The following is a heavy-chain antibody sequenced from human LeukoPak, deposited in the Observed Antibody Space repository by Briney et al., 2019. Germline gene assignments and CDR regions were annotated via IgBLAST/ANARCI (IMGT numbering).Heavy chain of an antibody. CDR3: ARSHSGSYYAFDY. J-gene: IGHJ4*02. CDR2: ISSNGGGT. Sequence: GGSLRLSCAASGFTFSSYAMHWVRQAPGKGLEYVSAISSNGGGTYYANSVKGRFTISRDNSKNTLYLQMGSLRAEDMAVYYCARSHSGSYYAFDYWGQGTLVTVSS. CDR1: GFTFSSYA. D-gene: IGHD1-26*01. V-gene: IGHV3-64*01.